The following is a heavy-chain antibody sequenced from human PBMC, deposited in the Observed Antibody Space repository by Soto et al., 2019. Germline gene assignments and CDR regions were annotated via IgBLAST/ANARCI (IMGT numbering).Heavy chain of an antibody. CDR2: VSSSSSYI. V-gene: IGHV3-21*01. Sequence: EVQLVESGGGLVKPGGSLRLSCAASGFTFSGHTINWVRQAPGKGLEWVSSVSSSSSYIYYADSVKGRFTVSRDNAERSLYLQINSLRAEDTAMYYCARCMGVDGSGYAFFESWGQGPLVTVSS. D-gene: IGHD3-10*01. CDR1: GFTFSGHT. J-gene: IGHJ4*02. CDR3: ARCMGVDGSGYAFFES.